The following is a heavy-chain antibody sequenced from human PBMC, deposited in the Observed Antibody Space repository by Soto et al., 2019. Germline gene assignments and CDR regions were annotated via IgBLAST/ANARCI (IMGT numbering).Heavy chain of an antibody. CDR3: AKRAYSTTWYHFDY. J-gene: IGHJ4*02. CDR2: TTGSGGST. CDR1: GFTFSNYA. Sequence: GGSLRLSCAASGFTFSNYAMSWVRQAPGKGLEWVSDTTGSGGSTYYADSVKGRFTISRDNSKNMLYLQMNSLRAEDAAVYSSAKRAYSTTWYHFDYWGQGTLVTVSS. V-gene: IGHV3-23*01. D-gene: IGHD6-13*01.